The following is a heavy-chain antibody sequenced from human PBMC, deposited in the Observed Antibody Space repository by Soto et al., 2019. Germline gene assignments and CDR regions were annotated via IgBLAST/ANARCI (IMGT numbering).Heavy chain of an antibody. V-gene: IGHV5-51*01. CDR2: IYPGDSDT. Sequence: PGESLKISCKASGYIFTNYWIGWVRQVPGEGLEWMGNIYPGDSDTRYSPPFQGQVTISADKSISTAYLQWSSLKASDTAVYYCARVGWELLLEYFEYWGQGSLVTVSS. CDR1: GYIFTNYW. CDR3: ARVGWELLLEYFEY. J-gene: IGHJ4*02. D-gene: IGHD1-26*01.